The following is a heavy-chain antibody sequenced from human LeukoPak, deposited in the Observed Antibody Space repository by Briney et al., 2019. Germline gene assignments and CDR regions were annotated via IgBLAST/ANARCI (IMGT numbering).Heavy chain of an antibody. J-gene: IGHJ4*02. Sequence: SQTLSLTWTVSGRSNNSYYWGWIRHPAGRGLAWIRRIYSSGSTNYNPSLKSRVSMLVDTSKTQFSLKLTSVTAANTAVYYCARGGKATVVTMWGQGILVTVSS. CDR3: ARGGKATVVTM. CDR1: GRSNNSYY. CDR2: IYSSGST. D-gene: IGHD4-23*01. V-gene: IGHV4-4*07.